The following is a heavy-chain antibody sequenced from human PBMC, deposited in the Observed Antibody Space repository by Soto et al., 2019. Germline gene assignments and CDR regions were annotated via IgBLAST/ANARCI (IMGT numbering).Heavy chain of an antibody. CDR3: ARATTTVVTPFYFDY. CDR2: ISYDGSNK. CDR1: AFTFSSYA. D-gene: IGHD4-17*01. Sequence: QVQLVESGGGVVQPGRSLRLSCAASAFTFSSYAMHWVRQAPGKGLEWVAVISYDGSNKYYADSVKGRFTISRDNSKNTLYLQMNSLRAEDKAVYYCARATTTVVTPFYFDYWGQGTLVTVSS. V-gene: IGHV3-30-3*01. J-gene: IGHJ4*02.